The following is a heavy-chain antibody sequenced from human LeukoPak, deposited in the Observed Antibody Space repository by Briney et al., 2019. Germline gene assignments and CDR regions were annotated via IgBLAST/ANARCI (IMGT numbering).Heavy chain of an antibody. V-gene: IGHV3-23*01. Sequence: PGGSLRLSCAASGFTFSSYAVSWVRQAPGKGLERVSAISGSGGSTYYADSVKGRFTISRDNSKNTLYLQMNSLRAEDTAVYYCAKDLTYSSSAYFQHWGQGTLVTVSS. CDR2: ISGSGGST. CDR1: GFTFSSYA. CDR3: AKDLTYSSSAYFQH. J-gene: IGHJ1*01. D-gene: IGHD6-13*01.